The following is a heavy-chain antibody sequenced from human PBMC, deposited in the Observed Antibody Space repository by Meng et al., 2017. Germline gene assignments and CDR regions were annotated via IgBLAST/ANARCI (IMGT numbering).Heavy chain of an antibody. CDR3: ARDEDISAAVKLFGDY. CDR2: INPKSGDT. V-gene: IGHV1-2*06. J-gene: IGHJ4*02. D-gene: IGHD6-13*01. CDR1: GYTFPDYW. Sequence: LLGQPGAERRMPGAFVTAACNAAGYTFPDYWLHCVRRAPGQGLEWMEQINPKSGDTHYAQRFQGRVTMTGDTSISTAYMELSGLRSDDTAMYYCARDEDISAAVKLFGDYWGQGTLVTVSS.